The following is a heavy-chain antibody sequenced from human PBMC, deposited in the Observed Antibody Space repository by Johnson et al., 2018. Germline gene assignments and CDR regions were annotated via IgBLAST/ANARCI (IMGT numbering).Heavy chain of an antibody. J-gene: IGHJ6*03. D-gene: IGHD2-2*01. CDR2: INPSGGST. V-gene: IGHV1-46*01. CDR1: GSTFSTYY. CDR3: ARGFCTSTTCSNYYFYYYMDV. Sequence: QLVESGAEVKKPGASVKLSCKASGSTFSTYYMHWVRQAPGQGLEWMGIINPSGGSTTYAQKFQGRVTMTTDTSTSTVYMELSSLRSEDTAVYYCARGFCTSTTCSNYYFYYYMDVWGKGTTVTVAS.